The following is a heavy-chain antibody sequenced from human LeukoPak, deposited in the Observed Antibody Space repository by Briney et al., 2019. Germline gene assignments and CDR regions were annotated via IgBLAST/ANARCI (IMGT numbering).Heavy chain of an antibody. CDR3: ARGVRAGSGARMTTVPYFDY. D-gene: IGHD4-17*01. Sequence: SSETLSLTCAVYGGSFSGYYWSWIRQPPGKGLEWIGEINHSGSTNYNPSLKSRVTISVDTSKNQFSLKLSSVTAADTAVYYCARGVRAGSGARMTTVPYFDYWGQGTLVTVSS. CDR2: INHSGST. CDR1: GGSFSGYY. V-gene: IGHV4-34*01. J-gene: IGHJ4*02.